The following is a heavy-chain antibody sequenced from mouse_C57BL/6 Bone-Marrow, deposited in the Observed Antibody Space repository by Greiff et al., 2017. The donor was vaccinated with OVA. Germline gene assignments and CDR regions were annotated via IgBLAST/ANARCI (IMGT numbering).Heavy chain of an antibody. D-gene: IGHD1-1*01. CDR2: ILPGSGST. V-gene: IGHV1-9*01. CDR1: GYTFTGYW. CDR3: ARSPSYYYGSSPWFAY. J-gene: IGHJ3*01. Sequence: LQESGAELMKPGASVKLSCKATGYTFTGYWIEWVKQRPGHGLEWIGEILPGSGSTNYNEKFKGKATFTADTSSNTAYMQLSSLTTEDSAIYYCARSPSYYYGSSPWFAYWGQGTLVTVSA.